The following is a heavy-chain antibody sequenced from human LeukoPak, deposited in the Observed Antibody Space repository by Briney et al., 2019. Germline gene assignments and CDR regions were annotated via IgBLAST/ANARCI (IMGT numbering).Heavy chain of an antibody. J-gene: IGHJ6*02. D-gene: IGHD6-13*01. CDR3: ARDGHAAAGFYGAFGMDV. Sequence: AGGSLRLSCAASGLTFSNYAMNWVRQASGKGLEWVSGITDSGRKTYYADYVKGRFSISRDNSKNTVYLQMSDLRAEDTAVYYCARDGHAAAGFYGAFGMDVWGQGTTVTVSS. CDR2: ITDSGRKT. CDR1: GLTFSNYA. V-gene: IGHV3-23*01.